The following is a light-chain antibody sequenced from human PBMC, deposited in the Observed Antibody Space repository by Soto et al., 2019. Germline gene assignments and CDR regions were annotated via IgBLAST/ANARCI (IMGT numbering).Light chain of an antibody. V-gene: IGKV3-15*01. CDR1: QSVSSN. CDR3: QQYGTSPYT. Sequence: EIVMTQSPATLSLSPGERATLSCRASQSVSSNLAWYQQKPGQAPRLLIYGASTRATGIPARFSGSGSGTDFTLTISRLEPEDFAVYYCQQYGTSPYTFGQGTELEIK. CDR2: GAS. J-gene: IGKJ2*01.